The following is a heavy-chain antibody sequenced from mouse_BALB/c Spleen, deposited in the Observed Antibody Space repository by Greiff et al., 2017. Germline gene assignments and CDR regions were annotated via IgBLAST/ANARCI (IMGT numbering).Heavy chain of an antibody. D-gene: IGHD1-1*01. Sequence: QVQLQQSGAELVKPGASVKMSCKASGYTFTSYWINWVKQRPGQGLEWIGDIYPGRGITNYNEKFKSKATLTLDTSSSTAYMQLSSLTSEDSAVYYCSRGDYYYGSSSYWYFDVWGAGTTVTVSS. J-gene: IGHJ1*01. CDR1: GYTFTSYW. CDR3: SRGDYYYGSSSYWYFDV. V-gene: IGHV1-55*01. CDR2: IYPGRGIT.